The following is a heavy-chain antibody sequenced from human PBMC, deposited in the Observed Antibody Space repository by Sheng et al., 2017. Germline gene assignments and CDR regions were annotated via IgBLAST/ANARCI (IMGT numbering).Heavy chain of an antibody. V-gene: IGHV3-30*02. CDR3: AKDLSAYYDFWSGPTQFDY. J-gene: IGHJ4*02. CDR2: IRYDGRNK. D-gene: IGHD3-3*01. Sequence: QVQLVESGGGVVQPGGSLRLSCAASGFTFSSFGMHWVRQAPGKGLEWVAFIRYDGRNKYFADSVKGRFTISRDNSKNTLYLQMNSLRPEDTAVYYCAKDLSAYYDFWSGPTQFDYWGQGTLVTVSS. CDR1: GFTFSSFG.